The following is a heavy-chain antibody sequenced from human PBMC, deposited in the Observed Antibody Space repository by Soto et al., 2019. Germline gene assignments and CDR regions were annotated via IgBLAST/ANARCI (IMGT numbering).Heavy chain of an antibody. J-gene: IGHJ6*02. CDR3: ARGDATKIVVTTYYGMDV. CDR1: GGSLSNYG. D-gene: IGHD4-17*01. CDR2: IIPVFGTA. Sequence: QVQLVQSGAEVKKPGSSVKVSCKASGGSLSNYGISWVRQAPGQGLEWMGGIIPVFGTANYAQKFQGRVTITADESTSIVYTDVTSLRSEDTAVYYCARGDATKIVVTTYYGMDVWGQGTTVTVSS. V-gene: IGHV1-69*12.